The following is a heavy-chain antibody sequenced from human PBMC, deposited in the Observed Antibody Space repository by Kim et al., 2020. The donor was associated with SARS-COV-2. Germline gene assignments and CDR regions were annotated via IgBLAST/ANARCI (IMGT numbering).Heavy chain of an antibody. D-gene: IGHD3-10*01. J-gene: IGHJ6*03. CDR3: AKGGLWFRDLLFGYYYYYYVDV. V-gene: IGHV3-23*01. Sequence: GGSLRLSCAASGFTFSSYAMSWVRQAPGKGLEWVSAISGSVGSTYYADSVKGRFTISRDKSKNSLYLQMNSLRAEDTAIYYCAKGGLWFRDLLFGYYYYYYVDVWGKGTTVTVSS. CDR1: GFTFSSYA. CDR2: ISGSVGST.